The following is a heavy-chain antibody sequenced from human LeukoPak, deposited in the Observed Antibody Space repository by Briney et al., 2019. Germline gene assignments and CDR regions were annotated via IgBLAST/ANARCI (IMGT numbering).Heavy chain of an antibody. D-gene: IGHD5-24*01. V-gene: IGHV3-48*04. CDR2: ISTSASSI. Sequence: GGSLRLSCAASGFTFSSYSMNWIRQTPGKGLEWLAYISTSASSIDYADSVKGRFTVSRDNGKNSLFLQMNSLRAEDTAIYYCVRVKGGWLGEKTYDYLGQGTLVTVSP. CDR3: VRVKGGWLGEKTYDY. J-gene: IGHJ4*02. CDR1: GFTFSSYS.